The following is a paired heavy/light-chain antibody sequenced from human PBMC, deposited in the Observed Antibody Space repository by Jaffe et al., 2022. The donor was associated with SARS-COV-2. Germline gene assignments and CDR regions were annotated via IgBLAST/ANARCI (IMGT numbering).Light chain of an antibody. J-gene: IGKJ3*01. CDR1: QNISSTY. CDR2: GAS. Sequence: EIVLTQSPGTLSLSPGERATLSCRASQNISSTYLAWYQHKPGQAPRVLIYGASRRATGIPDRFSGSGSGTDFTLTIDRLEPEDFAVYYCQQYSNSRFTLGPGTKVDIK. V-gene: IGKV3-20*01. CDR3: QQYSNSRFT.
Heavy chain of an antibody. V-gene: IGHV4-38-2*02. CDR2: IYHSGST. Sequence: QVQLQESGPGLVKPPETLSLACTVSGYSISSGYFWGWIRLPPGKGLEWIGSIYHSGSTSYNPSLESRVTISVDTSKNQFSLNLRSVTAADTAVYYCARAVSPYYHMDVWGKGATVTVSS. CDR3: ARAVSPYYHMDV. CDR1: GYSISSGYF. J-gene: IGHJ6*03.